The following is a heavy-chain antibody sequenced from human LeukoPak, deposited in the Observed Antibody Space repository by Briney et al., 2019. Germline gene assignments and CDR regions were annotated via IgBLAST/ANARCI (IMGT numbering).Heavy chain of an antibody. CDR1: GFTYSTYW. V-gene: IGHV3-7*01. J-gene: IGHJ4*02. Sequence: GGSLRLSCAASGFTYSTYWMSWVRQAPGKGLEWVANIKEDGREEYYVDSVKGRFTISRDNAQSLLYLQMNSLRAEDTAVYYCARDFLYGDTRDYWGQGTLVTVSS. CDR3: ARDFLYGDTRDY. D-gene: IGHD2/OR15-2a*01. CDR2: IKEDGREE.